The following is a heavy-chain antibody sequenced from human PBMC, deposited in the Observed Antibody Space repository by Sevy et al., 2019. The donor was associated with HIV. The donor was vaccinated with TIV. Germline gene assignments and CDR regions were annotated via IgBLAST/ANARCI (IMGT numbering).Heavy chain of an antibody. D-gene: IGHD2-21*01. Sequence: GGSLRLSCATSGLTFSSNWMTWVRQAPGKGLEWVANVKQDMSEKYYADSVKGRFTISRDNAKNSLYLEMNSLRAEDTAVYYCARAQQVTMLVVIGGLYFDLWGQGTLVTVSS. CDR3: ARAQQVTMLVVIGGLYFDL. CDR2: VKQDMSEK. J-gene: IGHJ4*02. V-gene: IGHV3-7*01. CDR1: GLTFSSNW.